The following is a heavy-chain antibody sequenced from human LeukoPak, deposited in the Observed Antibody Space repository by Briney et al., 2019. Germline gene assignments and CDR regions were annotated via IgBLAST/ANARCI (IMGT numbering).Heavy chain of an antibody. J-gene: IGHJ4*02. CDR2: INPSSGGT. Sequence: ASVKVSCKASGYTFTGYYMHWVRQAPGQGLEWMGRINPSSGGTNYAQKFQGRVTMTRDTSISTAYMELGRLRSDDTAVYYCASQHPIGIAVAVTHYWGQGTLVTVSS. CDR3: ASQHPIGIAVAVTHY. CDR1: GYTFTGYY. V-gene: IGHV1-2*06. D-gene: IGHD6-19*01.